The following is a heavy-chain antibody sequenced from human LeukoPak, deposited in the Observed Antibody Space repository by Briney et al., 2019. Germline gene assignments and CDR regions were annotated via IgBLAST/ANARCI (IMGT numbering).Heavy chain of an antibody. CDR1: GGTFSSYA. D-gene: IGHD2-15*01. V-gene: IGHV1-69*05. CDR2: IIPIFGTA. J-gene: IGHJ6*03. Sequence: SVKVSCKASGGTFSSYAISWVRQAPGQGLEWMGGIIPIFGTANYAQKFQGRVTITTDESTSTAYMELSSLRSEDTAVYYCARMFAATPNEGAPRHYYYYMDVWGKGTTVTVSS. CDR3: ARMFAATPNEGAPRHYYYYMDV.